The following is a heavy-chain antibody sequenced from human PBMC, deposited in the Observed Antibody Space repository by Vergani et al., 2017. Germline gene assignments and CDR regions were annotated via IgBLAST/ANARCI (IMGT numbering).Heavy chain of an antibody. Sequence: EVQLVESGGGVVRPGGSLRLSCAASGFTVSSNYMSWVRQAPGKGLEWVSVIYSGGSTYYADSVKGRFTISRDNSKNTLYLQMNSLRAEDTAVYYWAKTYYYGSGSPNWFDPWGQGTLVTVSS. CDR3: AKTYYYGSGSPNWFDP. CDR2: IYSGGST. J-gene: IGHJ5*02. V-gene: IGHV3-66*02. CDR1: GFTVSSNY. D-gene: IGHD3-10*01.